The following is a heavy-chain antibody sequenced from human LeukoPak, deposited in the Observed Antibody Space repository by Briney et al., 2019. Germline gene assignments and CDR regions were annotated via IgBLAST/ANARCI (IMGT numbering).Heavy chain of an antibody. CDR2: ISPKNGDA. D-gene: IGHD4-17*01. V-gene: IGHV1-2*02. CDR1: GYNFKEYS. CDR3: AREIPHPEYGEEYFYGLDV. Sequence: ASVKVSCKAFGYNFKEYSLHWVRQAPGQGLEWMGWISPKNGDAKFAPKFRGGATMTSDTSVNTTYLTLSSLRSDDTAIYYCAREIPHPEYGEEYFYGLDVWGQGTTVIVSS. J-gene: IGHJ6*02.